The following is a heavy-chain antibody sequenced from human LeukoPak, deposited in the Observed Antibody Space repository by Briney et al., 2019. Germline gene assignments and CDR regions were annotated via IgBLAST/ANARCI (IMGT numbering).Heavy chain of an antibody. CDR1: GFTLSDYW. CDR2: ISGSGGST. V-gene: IGHV3-23*01. CDR3: AKFRTIFDY. D-gene: IGHD4/OR15-4a*01. J-gene: IGHJ4*02. Sequence: GGSLRLSCAASGFTLSDYWMSWVRQAPGKGLEWVSAISGSGGSTYYGDSVKGRFTISRDNSKNTLYLQMDSLRAEDTAVYYCAKFRTIFDYWGQGTLVTVSS.